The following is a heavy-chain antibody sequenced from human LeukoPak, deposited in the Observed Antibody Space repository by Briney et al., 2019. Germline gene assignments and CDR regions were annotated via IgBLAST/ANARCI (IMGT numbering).Heavy chain of an antibody. J-gene: IGHJ5*02. V-gene: IGHV3-21*01. D-gene: IGHD6-13*01. CDR1: GFTFSSYS. CDR3: VRDSSTSWYGATGWFDP. Sequence: AGGSLRLSCAASGFTFSSYSMNWVRQAPGKGLEWVSSISSSSSYIYYADSVKGRFTISRDNAKNSLYLQMNSLRAEDTAVYYCVRDSSTSWYGATGWFDPWGQGTLVTVSS. CDR2: ISSSSSYI.